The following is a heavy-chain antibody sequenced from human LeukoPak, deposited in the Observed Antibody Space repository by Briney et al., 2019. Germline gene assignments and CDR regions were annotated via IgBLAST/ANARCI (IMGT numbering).Heavy chain of an antibody. D-gene: IGHD4-17*01. Sequence: GGSLRLSCAASGFTFSSYAMSWVRQAPGKGLEWVSAISGSGGSTYYAASVKGRFTITRDNTKNTLYLQKNSRRAEDTAVYYCAESLLGDYSSWGQGTLVTVSS. J-gene: IGHJ5*02. CDR1: GFTFSSYA. V-gene: IGHV3-23*01. CDR2: ISGSGGST. CDR3: AESLLGDYSS.